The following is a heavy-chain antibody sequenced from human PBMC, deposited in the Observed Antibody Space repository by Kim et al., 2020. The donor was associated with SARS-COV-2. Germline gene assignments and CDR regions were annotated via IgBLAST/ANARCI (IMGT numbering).Heavy chain of an antibody. Sequence: GGSLRLSCVVSRFSFTTNWMSWVRQAPGKGLEWVAKIKEDGSEKYYADSVEGRFTISRDNAKNSLYLQMNSLSAEDTAVYYCARDRRCSLDYWGQGTLVTVSS. CDR1: RFSFTTNW. CDR3: ARDRRCSLDY. V-gene: IGHV3-7*01. CDR2: IKEDGSEK. J-gene: IGHJ4*02.